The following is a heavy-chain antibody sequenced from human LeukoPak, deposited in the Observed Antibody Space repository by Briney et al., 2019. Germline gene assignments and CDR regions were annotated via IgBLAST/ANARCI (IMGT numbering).Heavy chain of an antibody. CDR1: GGSISIYY. J-gene: IGHJ5*02. CDR2: IFTSGIT. CDR3: AKTPGGDWFDP. D-gene: IGHD3-16*01. V-gene: IGHV4-4*07. Sequence: PSETLSLTCTVSGGSISIYYWNWIRQPAGKGLEWIGRIFTSGITNYDPSLKSRVTMSVDTSKNQFSLKLSSVTAADTAVYYCAKTPGGDWFDPWGQGTLVTVSS.